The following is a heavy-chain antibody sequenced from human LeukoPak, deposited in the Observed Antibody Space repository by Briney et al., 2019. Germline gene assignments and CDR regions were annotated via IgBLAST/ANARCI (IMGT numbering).Heavy chain of an antibody. V-gene: IGHV3-66*01. Sequence: GGSLRLSCAASGFTVSSNYMSWVRQAPGKGLEWASVIYSGGSTYYADSVEGRFTISRDNSKNTLYLQMNSLRAEDTAVYYCASTKPEYYYDSSGYYSWGQGTLVTVSS. CDR2: IYSGGST. CDR3: ASTKPEYYYDSSGYYS. D-gene: IGHD3-22*01. J-gene: IGHJ4*02. CDR1: GFTVSSNY.